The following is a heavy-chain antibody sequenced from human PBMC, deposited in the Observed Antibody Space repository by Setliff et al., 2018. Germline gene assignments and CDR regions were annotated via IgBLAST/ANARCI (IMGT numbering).Heavy chain of an antibody. CDR1: GYSFTSYW. D-gene: IGHD2-2*01. J-gene: IGHJ3*02. CDR2: IYPGDSDT. CDR3: ARPGYCSSTSCSGAFDI. Sequence: GESLTISCKGSGYSFTSYWIGWVRQMPGKGLEWMGIIYPGDSDTRYSPSIQGQVTISADKSISTAYLQWSSLKASDTAMYYCARPGYCSSTSCSGAFDIWGQGTMVTVSS. V-gene: IGHV5-51*01.